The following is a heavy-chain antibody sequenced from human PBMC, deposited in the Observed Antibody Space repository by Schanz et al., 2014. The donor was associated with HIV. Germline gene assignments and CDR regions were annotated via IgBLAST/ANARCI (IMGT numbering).Heavy chain of an antibody. D-gene: IGHD3-16*01. Sequence: EVQLLDSGGGLVQPGGSLRVSCAASGFTFSRYWMTWVRQAPGKGLEWVANIKEDGSEKYHADSVKGRFTISRDNAKNSLFLQMESLRAEDTAVYYCARDGGEVWGQGTTVTVSS. CDR3: ARDGGEV. V-gene: IGHV3-7*01. J-gene: IGHJ6*02. CDR2: IKEDGSEK. CDR1: GFTFSRYW.